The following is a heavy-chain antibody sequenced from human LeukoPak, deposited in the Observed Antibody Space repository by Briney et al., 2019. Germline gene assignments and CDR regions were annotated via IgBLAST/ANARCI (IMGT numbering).Heavy chain of an antibody. D-gene: IGHD2-15*01. J-gene: IGHJ6*03. CDR1: GGSLSTSSIN. CDR3: AGLPDYYPYYYMDV. CDR2: INYSGST. Sequence: PSETLSLTCTVSGGSLSTSSINWGWVRQPSGKRLEWIGNINYSGSTYYKPSLKSRVAISIDTSKNQFSLKLRSVTAADTAVYFCAGLPDYYPYYYMDVWGKGTTVTVSS. V-gene: IGHV4-39*07.